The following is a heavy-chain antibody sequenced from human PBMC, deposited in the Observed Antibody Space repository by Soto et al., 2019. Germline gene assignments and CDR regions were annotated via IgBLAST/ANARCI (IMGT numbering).Heavy chain of an antibody. Sequence: QLQLQESGSGLVKPSQTLSLTCAVSGGSISSGGYSWSWIRQPPGKGLEWIGYIYHSGSTYYNPSLKSRVTISVGRSKTQFSLRLSSVTAADTAVYYWAAGGGLPRYYWGQGTLVTVSS. J-gene: IGHJ4*02. D-gene: IGHD5-12*01. V-gene: IGHV4-30-2*01. CDR3: AAGGGLPRYY. CDR1: GGSISSGGYS. CDR2: IYHSGST.